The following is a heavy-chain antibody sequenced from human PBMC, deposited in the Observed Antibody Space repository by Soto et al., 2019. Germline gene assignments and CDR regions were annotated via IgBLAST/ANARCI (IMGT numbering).Heavy chain of an antibody. CDR2: INPNSGGT. CDR3: ARAAGGLIEYSSSSGSRDAFDI. D-gene: IGHD6-6*01. Sequence: ASVKVSCKASGYTFTGYYMRWVRQAPGQGLEWMGWINPNSGGTNYAQKFQGWVTMTRDTSISTAYMELSRLRSDDTAVYYCARAAGGLIEYSSSSGSRDAFDIWGQGTMVTVSS. V-gene: IGHV1-2*04. J-gene: IGHJ3*02. CDR1: GYTFTGYY.